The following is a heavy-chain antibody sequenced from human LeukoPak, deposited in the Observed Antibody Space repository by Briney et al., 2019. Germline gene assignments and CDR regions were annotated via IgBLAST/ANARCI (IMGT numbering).Heavy chain of an antibody. CDR2: ISGRSVST. CDR1: GFNFGNYG. D-gene: IGHD3-22*01. CDR3: ASHGDSYYVFSY. Sequence: PGGSLRLSCAASGFNFGNYGMSWVRQAPGKGLEWVSSISGRSVSTYYADSVKGRFTISRDISKNTLYLQVNSLRAEDTALYYCASHGDSYYVFSYWGQGTLLTVSS. J-gene: IGHJ4*02. V-gene: IGHV3-23*01.